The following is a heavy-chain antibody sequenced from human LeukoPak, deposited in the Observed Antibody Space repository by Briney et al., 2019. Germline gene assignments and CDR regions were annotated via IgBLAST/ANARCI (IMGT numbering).Heavy chain of an antibody. Sequence: EASVKVSCKASGYTFTSYDINWVRQATGQGLEWMGWMNPNSGNTGYAQKFQGRVTMTRNTSISTAYMELSSLRSEDTAVYYCATTYYYDGSGYYLLLDYWGQGTLITVSS. D-gene: IGHD3-22*01. CDR2: MNPNSGNT. V-gene: IGHV1-8*01. CDR1: GYTFTSYD. J-gene: IGHJ4*02. CDR3: ATTYYYDGSGYYLLLDY.